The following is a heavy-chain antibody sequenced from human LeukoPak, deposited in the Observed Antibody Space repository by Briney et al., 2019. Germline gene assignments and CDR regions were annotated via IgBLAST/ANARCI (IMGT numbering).Heavy chain of an antibody. CDR3: ARGSYSYALFDY. CDR2: VYYSGRT. D-gene: IGHD5-18*01. J-gene: IGHJ4*02. CDR1: GGSISSYY. V-gene: IGHV4-59*01. Sequence: PSETLSLTCTVSGGSISSYYWDWIRQPPGKGLEWIGYVYYSGRTNYNPSLKSRVTISIDTSKSQFSLKLSSVTAADTAVYYCARGSYSYALFDYWGQGTLVTVSS.